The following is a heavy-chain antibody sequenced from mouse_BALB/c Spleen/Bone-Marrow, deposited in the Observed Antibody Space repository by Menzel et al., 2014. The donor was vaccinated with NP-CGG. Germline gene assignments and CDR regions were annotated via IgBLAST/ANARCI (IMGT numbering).Heavy chain of an antibody. J-gene: IGHJ1*01. CDR2: IYPGSGST. V-gene: IGHV1S22*01. CDR1: GYTFTSYW. D-gene: IGHD1-1*01. Sequence: LQQSGSELVRPGASVKLSCKASGYTFTSYWMHWVKQRPGQGLEWIGNIYPGSGSTNYDEKFKSKATLTVDTSSSTAYMQLSSLTSEDSAVYYCTRSGYCGSSYGYFDVWGAGTTVTVSS. CDR3: TRSGYCGSSYGYFDV.